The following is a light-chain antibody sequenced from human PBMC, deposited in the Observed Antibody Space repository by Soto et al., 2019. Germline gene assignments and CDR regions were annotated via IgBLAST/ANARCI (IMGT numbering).Light chain of an antibody. Sequence: QSALTQPASVSGSPGQSITISCTGTSSDVGGYNSVSWYQQHPGKAPKLMIFEVTNRPSGVSNRFSGSKSGNTASLTISGLQAEDEADYYCSSYTGSRGYVFGTGTKVTVL. V-gene: IGLV2-14*01. CDR2: EVT. CDR3: SSYTGSRGYV. CDR1: SSDVGGYNS. J-gene: IGLJ1*01.